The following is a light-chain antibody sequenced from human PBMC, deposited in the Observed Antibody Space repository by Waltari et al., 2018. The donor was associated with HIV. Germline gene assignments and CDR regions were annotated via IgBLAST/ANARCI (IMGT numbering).Light chain of an antibody. CDR1: SGNIASTY. CDR2: EAK. Sequence: NFMLTQPHSVSESPGKTVTISCTRSSGNIASTYVQWYQQRQATSPTTAIYEAKKHPPGVPCRVSCSIHLPSNPCSLTISGLKTEDEADYYCQSYETSNPVVFGGGTKLTVL. CDR3: QSYETSNPVV. V-gene: IGLV6-57*01. J-gene: IGLJ2*01.